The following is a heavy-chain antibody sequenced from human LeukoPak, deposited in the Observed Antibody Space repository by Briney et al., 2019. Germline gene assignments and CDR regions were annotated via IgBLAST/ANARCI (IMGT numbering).Heavy chain of an antibody. J-gene: IGHJ6*03. Sequence: GGSLRLSCAASGFTFSSYGMSWVRQAPGKGLEWVSAISGSGGSTYYADSVKGRFTISRDNSKNTLYLQMNSLRAEDSAVYYCANLEGYGSGTHQYYYYYYYMGVWGKGTTVTISS. CDR3: ANLEGYGSGTHQYYYYYYYMGV. CDR2: ISGSGGST. V-gene: IGHV3-23*01. CDR1: GFTFSSYG. D-gene: IGHD3-10*01.